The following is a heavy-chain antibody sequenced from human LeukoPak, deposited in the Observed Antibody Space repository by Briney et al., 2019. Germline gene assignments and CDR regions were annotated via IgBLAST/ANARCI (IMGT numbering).Heavy chain of an antibody. D-gene: IGHD3-10*01. J-gene: IGHJ5*02. CDR1: AYTFTSYG. V-gene: IGHV1-18*01. CDR3: ARDWVGYYGSGSGGDWGDP. CDR2: ISAYNGKT. Sequence: ASVTVSCKPSAYTFTSYGISWVRPAPEQGLEWMGWISAYNGKTNYAQTLQGRVTMITDTSTSTADMELRSLRSDDTAVYYCARDWVGYYGSGSGGDWGDPWGQGTLVTVSS.